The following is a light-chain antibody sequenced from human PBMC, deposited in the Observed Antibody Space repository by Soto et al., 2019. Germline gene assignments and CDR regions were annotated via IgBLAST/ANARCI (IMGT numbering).Light chain of an antibody. CDR3: QQYGSSGT. CDR2: GAS. V-gene: IGKV3-20*01. CDR1: QSVNTY. J-gene: IGKJ1*01. Sequence: TQSPSSLSASVGDRVTITCRASQSVNTYLHWYQQKPGQAPRLLIYGASNRATGIPDRFSGSGSGTDFTLTISRLEPEDFAVYYCQQYGSSGTFGQGTKVDIK.